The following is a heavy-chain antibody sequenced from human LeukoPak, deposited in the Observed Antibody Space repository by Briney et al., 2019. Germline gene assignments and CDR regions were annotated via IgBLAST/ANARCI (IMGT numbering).Heavy chain of an antibody. Sequence: GESLRISCQGSGYTFTSYWISWVRQMPGKGLEWVWRIDPSDSYTNYSPSFQGHVTISADKSISTAYLQWSSLKASDTAMYYCARQKKDQNWFDPWGQGALVTVSS. J-gene: IGHJ5*02. CDR2: IDPSDSYT. CDR1: GYTFTSYW. V-gene: IGHV5-10-1*01. CDR3: ARQKKDQNWFDP.